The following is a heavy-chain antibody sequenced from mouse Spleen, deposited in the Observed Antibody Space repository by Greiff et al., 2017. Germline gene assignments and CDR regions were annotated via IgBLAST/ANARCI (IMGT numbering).Heavy chain of an antibody. CDR1: GYTFTDYN. D-gene: IGHD2-1*01. Sequence: EVQLQQSGPELVKPGASVKIPCKASGYTFTDYNMDWVKQSHGKSLEWIGDINPNNGGTIYNQKFKGKATLTVDKSSSTAYMELRSLTSEDTAVYYCARGESTIHYAMDYWGQGTSVTVSS. CDR2: INPNNGGT. CDR3: ARGESTIHYAMDY. J-gene: IGHJ4*01. V-gene: IGHV1-18*01.